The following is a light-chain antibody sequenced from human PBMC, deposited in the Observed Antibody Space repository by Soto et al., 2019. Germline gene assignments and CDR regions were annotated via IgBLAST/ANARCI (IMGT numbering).Light chain of an antibody. CDR2: GNN. J-gene: IGLJ1*01. CDR3: QSYDSSLSAYV. CDR1: SSNIGAGYD. Sequence: QSVLTQPASVYGAPGRRVTISCTGSSSNIGAGYDVHWYQQLPGTAPKLLIYGNNNRPSGVPDRFSGSKSDTSASLAITELQAEDEADYYCQSYDSSLSAYVFGPGTKVTVL. V-gene: IGLV1-40*01.